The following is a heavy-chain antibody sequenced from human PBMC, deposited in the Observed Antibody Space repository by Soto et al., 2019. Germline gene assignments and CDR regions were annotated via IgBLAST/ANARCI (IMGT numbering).Heavy chain of an antibody. D-gene: IGHD2-8*01. Sequence: QVQLVQSGAEVKKPGASVKVSCKASGYTFTSYGISWVRQAPGQGLEWMGWISAYNGNTNYAQKLQGRVTMTSDTSTSTAYMELRSLRSDDTAVHYCARDRGDIVLMVYVICAFDIWGQGTMVTVSS. V-gene: IGHV1-18*01. J-gene: IGHJ3*02. CDR3: ARDRGDIVLMVYVICAFDI. CDR1: GYTFTSYG. CDR2: ISAYNGNT.